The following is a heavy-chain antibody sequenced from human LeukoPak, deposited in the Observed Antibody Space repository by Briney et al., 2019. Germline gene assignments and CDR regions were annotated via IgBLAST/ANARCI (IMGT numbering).Heavy chain of an antibody. CDR2: ISYDGSNK. J-gene: IGHJ4*02. D-gene: IGHD6-13*01. CDR3: AKDSSSWYYFDH. Sequence: GRSLRLSCAASGFTFSSYGMHWVRQAPGKGLEWVAVISYDGSNKYYADSVKGRFTISRDNSKNTLYLQMNSLRAEDTAVYYYAKDSSSWYYFDHWGQGTLVTVSS. CDR1: GFTFSSYG. V-gene: IGHV3-30*18.